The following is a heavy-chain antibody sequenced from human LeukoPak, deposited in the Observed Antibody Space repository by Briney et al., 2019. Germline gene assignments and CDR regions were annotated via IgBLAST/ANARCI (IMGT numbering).Heavy chain of an antibody. CDR3: ARVLGSGPDYYYYYMDV. Sequence: SETLSLTCTVSGGSISSGGYYWSWIRQRPGKGLEWIGYIYYSGSTYYNPSLKSRVTISVDTSKNQFSLKLSSVTAVDTAVYYCARVLGSGPDYYYYYMDVWGKGTTVTVSS. D-gene: IGHD2-15*01. CDR2: IYYSGST. CDR1: GGSISSGGYY. J-gene: IGHJ6*03. V-gene: IGHV4-31*03.